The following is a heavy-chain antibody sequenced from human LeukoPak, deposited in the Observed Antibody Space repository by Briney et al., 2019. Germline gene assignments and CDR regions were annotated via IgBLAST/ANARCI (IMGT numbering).Heavy chain of an antibody. CDR2: ISGSGGST. Sequence: GGSLRLSCAASGFTFSSYAMSWVRQAPGKGLEWVSAISGSGGSTYYADSVKGRFTISRDNSKNTLYLQMNSLRAEDTAVYYCAKDRVRSSSELRYFDWLLGPFDYLGQGTLVTVSS. D-gene: IGHD3-9*01. V-gene: IGHV3-23*01. J-gene: IGHJ4*02. CDR1: GFTFSSYA. CDR3: AKDRVRSSSELRYFDWLLGPFDY.